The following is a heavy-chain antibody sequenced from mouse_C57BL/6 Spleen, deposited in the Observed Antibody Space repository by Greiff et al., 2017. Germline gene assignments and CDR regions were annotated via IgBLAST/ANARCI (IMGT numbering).Heavy chain of an antibody. CDR1: GYTFTSYW. V-gene: IGHV1-72*01. J-gene: IGHJ1*03. CDR3: AREGYYGPYEGYFDV. Sequence: QVQLKEPGAELVKPGASVKLSCKASGYTFTSYWMHWVKQRPGRGLEWIGRIDPNSGGTKYNEKFKSKATLTVDKPSSTAYMQLSSLTSEDSAVYYCAREGYYGPYEGYFDVWGTGTTVTVSS. D-gene: IGHD2-1*01. CDR2: IDPNSGGT.